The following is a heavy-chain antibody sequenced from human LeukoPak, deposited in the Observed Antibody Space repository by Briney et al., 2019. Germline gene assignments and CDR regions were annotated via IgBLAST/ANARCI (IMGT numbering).Heavy chain of an antibody. V-gene: IGHV3-30-3*01. D-gene: IGHD1-1*01. CDR1: GFTFRSYA. CDR3: ARDPSGTYYFDY. CDR2: ISYDGSNK. Sequence: GGSLRLSCAASGFTFRSYAMHWVRQAPGKGLEWVAVISYDGSNKYYADSVKGRFTISRDNSKNTLYLQMNSLRAEDTAVYYCARDPSGTYYFDYWGQGTLVTVSS. J-gene: IGHJ4*02.